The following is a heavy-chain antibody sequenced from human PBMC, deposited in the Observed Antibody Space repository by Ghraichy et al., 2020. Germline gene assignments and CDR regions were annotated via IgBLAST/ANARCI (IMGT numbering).Heavy chain of an antibody. CDR3: ARHRCGGYTCYPHWNFDH. V-gene: IGHV4-59*08. CDR1: GGSINTYY. D-gene: IGHD3-16*02. CDR2: IHSSGST. Sequence: GSLRLSCTVSGGSINTYYWSWIRQSPGKGLEWIGYIHSSGSTKSNPSLKSRVTMSVDTFKSQFSLKLSSVAAADTAVYYCARHRCGGYTCYPHWNFDHWGQGTLVTVSS. J-gene: IGHJ4*02.